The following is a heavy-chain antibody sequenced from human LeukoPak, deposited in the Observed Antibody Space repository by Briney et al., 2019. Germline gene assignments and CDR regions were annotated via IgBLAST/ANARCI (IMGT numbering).Heavy chain of an antibody. V-gene: IGHV3-11*01. CDR3: VRATAVYYFDC. D-gene: IGHD2-8*01. CDR2: VSSSGTTM. J-gene: IGHJ4*02. Sequence: PGGSLRLSCAASGFSFSDYHMDWLRQPAGKGLDGVSHVSSSGTTMYYADSVKGRFPISRDNSKNSLYLQMNSLRDEDTAVYYCVRATAVYYFDCWGQGTLVTVSS. CDR1: GFSFSDYH.